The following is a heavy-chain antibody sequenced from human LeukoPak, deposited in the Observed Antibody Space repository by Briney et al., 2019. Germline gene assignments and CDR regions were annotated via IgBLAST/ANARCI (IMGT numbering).Heavy chain of an antibody. CDR1: GFTFSSYA. CDR2: ISGSGGST. J-gene: IGHJ4*02. CDR3: AQDYTGDPPYFHS. D-gene: IGHD2-8*02. Sequence: GGSLRLSCAASGFTFSSYAMSWVRQAPGKGLEWVSAISGSGGSTYYADSVKGRFTISRDNSKNTLYLQVNSLRAEDTAVYYCAQDYTGDPPYFHSWGQGTLVTVSS. V-gene: IGHV3-23*01.